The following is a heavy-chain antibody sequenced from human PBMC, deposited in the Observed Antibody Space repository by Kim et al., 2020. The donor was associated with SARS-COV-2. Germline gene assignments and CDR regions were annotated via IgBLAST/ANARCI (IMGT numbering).Heavy chain of an antibody. J-gene: IGHJ4*02. D-gene: IGHD1-26*01. CDR3: ARGLGSGSYYGV. V-gene: IGHV1-46*03. Sequence: THPPKFQGRVTMTRDTSTSTGYMELSSLRSDDTAVYYCARGLGSGSYYGVWGQGTLVTVSS.